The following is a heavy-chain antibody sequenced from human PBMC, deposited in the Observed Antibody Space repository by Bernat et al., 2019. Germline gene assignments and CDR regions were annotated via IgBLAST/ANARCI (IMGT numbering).Heavy chain of an antibody. CDR3: ARVHSSGWYVVPYYYYYMDV. D-gene: IGHD6-19*01. J-gene: IGHJ6*03. Sequence: EVQLVESGGGLVKPGGSLRLSCAASGFTFSSYSMNWVRQAPGKGLEWVSYISSSSSYIYYADAVKGRLTTSRDNATNSLYLQMNSLRAEETAVYYCARVHSSGWYVVPYYYYYMDVWGKGTTVTVSS. CDR2: ISSSSSYI. V-gene: IGHV3-21*05. CDR1: GFTFSSYS.